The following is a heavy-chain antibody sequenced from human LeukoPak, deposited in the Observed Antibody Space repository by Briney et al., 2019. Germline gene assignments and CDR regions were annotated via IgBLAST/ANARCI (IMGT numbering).Heavy chain of an antibody. Sequence: SVKVSCKASGGTFMRFTISWVRQAPGQGFEWMGGITPIFGTANFAQKFQGRVSITADESTSTAFMELSSLRSEDTAVYYCARDASGSYFDWFDPWGQGTLVTVSS. CDR3: ARDASGSYFDWFDP. CDR1: GGTFMRFT. CDR2: ITPIFGTA. D-gene: IGHD1-26*01. V-gene: IGHV1-69*13. J-gene: IGHJ5*02.